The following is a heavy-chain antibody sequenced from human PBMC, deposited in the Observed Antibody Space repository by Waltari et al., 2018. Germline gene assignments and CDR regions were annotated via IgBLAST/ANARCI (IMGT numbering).Heavy chain of an antibody. CDR3: ARGGVPDAYGSGSYYRNWFDP. J-gene: IGHJ5*02. CDR1: GGSFSGYH. CDR2: INHGGVT. D-gene: IGHD3-10*01. Sequence: QVRLQEWGAGTLKPSQTLSLTCAVYGGSFSGYHWTWIRQPPGKGLEWLGEINHGGVTNYNPSLSSRLTILIDTSKKQFSLRLSSVTAADTAVYYCARGGVPDAYGSGSYYRNWFDPWGQGTLATVSS. V-gene: IGHV4-34*01.